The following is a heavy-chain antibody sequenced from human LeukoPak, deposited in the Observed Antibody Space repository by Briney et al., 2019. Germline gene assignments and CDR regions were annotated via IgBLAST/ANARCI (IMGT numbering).Heavy chain of an antibody. D-gene: IGHD2-2*01. CDR2: IYYSGST. Sequence: SETLSLTCTVSGGSISSSSYYWGWIRQPPGKGLEWIGYIYYSGSTYYNPSLKSRVTISVDTSKNQFSLKLSSVTAADTAVYYCARVARYCRSTSCYPFWFDPWGQGTLVTVSS. CDR1: GGSISSSSYY. CDR3: ARVARYCRSTSCYPFWFDP. J-gene: IGHJ5*02. V-gene: IGHV4-30-4*08.